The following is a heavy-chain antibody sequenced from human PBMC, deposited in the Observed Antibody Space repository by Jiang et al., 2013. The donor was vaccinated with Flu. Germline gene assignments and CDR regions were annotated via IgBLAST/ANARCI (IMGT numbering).Heavy chain of an antibody. D-gene: IGHD6-19*01. J-gene: IGHJ1*01. CDR1: GGSISNNY. CDR2: IYYSGTT. V-gene: IGHV4-59*01. Sequence: GSGLVKPSETLSLTCTVSGGSISNNYWSWIRQPPGKGLEWIGYIYYSGTTNYNPSLKSRVTISVDTSRNQFSLKLSSVTAADTAVYYCARCNSSGWYLQHWGQGTLITVSS. CDR3: ARCNSSGWYLQH.